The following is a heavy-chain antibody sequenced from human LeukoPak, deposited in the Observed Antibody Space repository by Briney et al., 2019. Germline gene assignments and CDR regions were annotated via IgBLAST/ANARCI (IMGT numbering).Heavy chain of an antibody. V-gene: IGHV1-2*02. J-gene: IGHJ4*02. D-gene: IGHD6-13*01. CDR2: INPNSGGT. CDR3: ATQGTSSSWSYYFDY. CDR1: GYTFTGYY. Sequence: GASVKVSCTASGYTFTGYYMHWVRQAPGQGLEWMVWINPNSGGTNYAQKFQGRVTMTRDTSISTAYMELSRLRSDDTAVYYCATQGTSSSWSYYFDYWGQGTLVTVSS.